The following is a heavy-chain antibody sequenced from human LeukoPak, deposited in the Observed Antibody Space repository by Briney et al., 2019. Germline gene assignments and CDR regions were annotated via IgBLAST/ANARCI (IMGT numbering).Heavy chain of an antibody. J-gene: IGHJ6*03. CDR3: ARADRYCSSTSCLNPLGYYYYYMDV. D-gene: IGHD2-2*01. CDR2: INPNSGGT. V-gene: IGHV1-2*02. CDR1: GYTFTGYY. Sequence: ASVKVSCKASGYTFTGYYMHWVRQAPGQGLEWMGWINPNSGGTNYAQKFQGRVTMTRDTSISTAYMELSRLRSDDTAVYYCARADRYCSSTSCLNPLGYYYYYMDVWGKGTTVTISS.